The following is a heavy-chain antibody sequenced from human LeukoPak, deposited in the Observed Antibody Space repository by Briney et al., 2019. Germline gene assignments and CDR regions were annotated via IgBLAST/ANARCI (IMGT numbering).Heavy chain of an antibody. CDR1: GGSFSGYY. V-gene: IGHV4-34*01. CDR3: ARGRGSYYLRAAGFDY. J-gene: IGHJ4*02. D-gene: IGHD1-26*01. Sequence: SETLSLTCAVYGGSFSGYYWSWIRQPPGKGLEWIGEINHSGSTNYNPSLKSRVTISVDTSKNQFSLKLSSVTAADKAVYYCARGRGSYYLRAAGFDYWGQGTLVTVSS. CDR2: INHSGST.